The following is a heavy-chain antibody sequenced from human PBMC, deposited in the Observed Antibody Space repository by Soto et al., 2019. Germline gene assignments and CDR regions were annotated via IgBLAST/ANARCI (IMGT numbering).Heavy chain of an antibody. CDR3: ARGGGGGVAGSAAFDM. CDR2: INPATGAA. D-gene: IGHD6-19*01. J-gene: IGHJ3*02. V-gene: IGHV1-2*02. Sequence: QLHLVQSGAVVKKPGASVTVSCSASGYPVTAYYMHWVRQAPGRGLEWMGGINPATGAAKYTQTFQGRVTMTGDTATRTVFMELSGLTSGDTALFYGARGGGGGVAGSAAFDMWGQGTLVTVSS. CDR1: GYPVTAYY.